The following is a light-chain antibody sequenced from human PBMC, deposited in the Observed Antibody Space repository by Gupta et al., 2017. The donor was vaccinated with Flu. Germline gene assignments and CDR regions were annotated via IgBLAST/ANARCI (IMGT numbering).Light chain of an antibody. CDR3: SSHAGRVTWV. J-gene: IGLJ1*01. Sequence: QSAPTQPRSVSGSPGQSVTLSCTGSSNDVGGSNRVSWYQQRPGKAPKLILYYVTERPSGVPDRFSGSKSGNTASLTISGLQADDEADYYCSSHAGRVTWVFGTGTTVTVL. V-gene: IGLV2-11*01. CDR2: YVT. CDR1: SNDVGGSNR.